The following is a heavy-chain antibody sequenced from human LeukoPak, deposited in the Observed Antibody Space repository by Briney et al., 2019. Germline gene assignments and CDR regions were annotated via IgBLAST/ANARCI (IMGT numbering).Heavy chain of an antibody. V-gene: IGHV4-34*01. J-gene: IGHJ4*02. CDR2: INHSGST. CDR1: GGSFSGYY. Sequence: SETLCLTCAVYGGSFSGYYWSWIRQPPGKGLEWIGEINHSGSTNYNPSLKSRVTISVDTSKNQFSLKLSSVTAADTAVYYCARGQYSSGYSDYWGQGTLVTVSS. D-gene: IGHD3-22*01. CDR3: ARGQYSSGYSDY.